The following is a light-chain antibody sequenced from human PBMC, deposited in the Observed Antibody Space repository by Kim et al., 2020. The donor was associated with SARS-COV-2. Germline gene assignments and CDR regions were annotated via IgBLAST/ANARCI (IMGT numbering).Light chain of an antibody. Sequence: PGERATLSCRASHSIGNSLAWYQQKPGQTPRLLIHDASNGATDSPARFSGSGSGTDFTLTISSLEPEDFAVYFCQQRSSWPPTFGQGTRLEIK. V-gene: IGKV3-11*01. CDR2: DAS. CDR1: HSIGNS. CDR3: QQRSSWPPT. J-gene: IGKJ5*01.